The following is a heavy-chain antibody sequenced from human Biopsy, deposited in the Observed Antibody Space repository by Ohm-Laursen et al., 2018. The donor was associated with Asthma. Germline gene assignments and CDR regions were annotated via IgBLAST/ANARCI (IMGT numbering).Heavy chain of an antibody. V-gene: IGHV1-69*13. CDR2: ISPIFGSI. CDR1: GGTLNNYA. D-gene: IGHD3-3*01. Sequence: SVKVSCKSSGGTLNNYAIHWVRQAPGQGLEWMGGISPIFGSIKYAQKFQDRVTISADVFRITVHLELSSLRSEDTAVLYCAKARCYYFYCDMEVWGQGTTVTVSS. J-gene: IGHJ6*02. CDR3: AKARCYYFYCDMEV.